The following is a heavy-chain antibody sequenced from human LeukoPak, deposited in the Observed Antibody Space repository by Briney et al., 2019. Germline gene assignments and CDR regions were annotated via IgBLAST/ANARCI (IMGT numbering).Heavy chain of an antibody. CDR1: GFTFSSYA. V-gene: IGHV3-30*04. D-gene: IGHD3-22*01. J-gene: IGHJ4*02. CDR2: TSYNGKNK. CDR3: AKGDNYYDSSGYYHVRALFDY. Sequence: GRSLRLSCVGSGFTFSSYAMHWARQAPGKGLEWVAGTSYNGKNKFYADSVKGRLSISRDNSKNTLYVQMDSLRAEDTAVYYCAKGDNYYDSSGYYHVRALFDYWGQGALVTVSS.